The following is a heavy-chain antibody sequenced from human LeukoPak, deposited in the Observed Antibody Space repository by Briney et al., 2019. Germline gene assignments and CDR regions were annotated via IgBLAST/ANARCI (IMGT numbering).Heavy chain of an antibody. J-gene: IGHJ4*02. Sequence: PGGSLRLSCAASGFTFSSYWMTWVRQAPGMGLEWVANLNQDGSDKYYVDSVKGRFTISRDNTKNSLYLQMNSLRAEDTAVYYCAKQGSSGWYDYWGQGTLVTVSS. D-gene: IGHD6-19*01. CDR1: GFTFSSYW. V-gene: IGHV3-7*03. CDR3: AKQGSSGWYDY. CDR2: LNQDGSDK.